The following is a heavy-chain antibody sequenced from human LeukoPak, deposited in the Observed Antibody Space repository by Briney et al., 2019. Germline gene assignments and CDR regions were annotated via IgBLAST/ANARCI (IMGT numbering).Heavy chain of an antibody. CDR2: IYHSGST. CDR3: ARPPGQCKRYFDY. V-gene: IGHV4-4*02. J-gene: IGHJ4*02. CDR1: GGSISSSNW. D-gene: IGHD6-19*01. Sequence: SETLSLTCAVSGGSISSSNWWSWVRQPPGKGLEWIGEIYHSGSTNYNPSLKSRVTISVDKSKNQFSLKLSSVTAADTAVYYCARPPGQCKRYFDYWGQGTLVTVSS.